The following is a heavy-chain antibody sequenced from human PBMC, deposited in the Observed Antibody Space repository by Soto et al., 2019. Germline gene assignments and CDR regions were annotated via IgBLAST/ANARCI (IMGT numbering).Heavy chain of an antibody. V-gene: IGHV4-34*01. D-gene: IGHD3-10*01. J-gene: IGHJ4*02. Sequence: SETLSLTCAVYGGSFSGYYWSWIRQPPGKGLEWIGEINHSGSTNYNPSLKSRVTISVDTSKNQFSLKLSSVTAADTAVYYCSSTKGDYDGSGSDYWGQGTLVTVSS. CDR2: INHSGST. CDR3: SSTKGDYDGSGSDY. CDR1: GGSFSGYY.